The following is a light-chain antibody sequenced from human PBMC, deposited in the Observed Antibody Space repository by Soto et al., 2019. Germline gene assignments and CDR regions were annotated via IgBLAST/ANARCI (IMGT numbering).Light chain of an antibody. CDR1: SSNIGSNT. J-gene: IGLJ3*02. CDR3: AAWDDSLNGPV. Sequence: QAVVTQPPSASGTPGQRVTISCSGSSSNIGSNTVNWYQQLPGTAPKLLIYSNNQRPSGVPDRFSGSKSGTSASLAISGLQSEDEPDYYCAAWDDSLNGPVFGGGTKLTVL. V-gene: IGLV1-44*01. CDR2: SNN.